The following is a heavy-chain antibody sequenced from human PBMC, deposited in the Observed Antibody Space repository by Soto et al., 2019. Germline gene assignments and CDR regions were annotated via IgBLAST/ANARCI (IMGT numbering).Heavy chain of an antibody. CDR3: AKDHGFDEFQLLYYSYYGLDV. CDR2: ISYDSTNK. V-gene: IGHV3-30*18. J-gene: IGHJ6*02. CDR1: VFTFGYYG. D-gene: IGHD2-2*02. Sequence: PGGSLRLSCAASVFTFGYYGMHWVRQAPGRGLEWVAVISYDSTNKYYGDSVKGRFTISRDNSKNTLYLQMNSLRAEDRAVYYCAKDHGFDEFQLLYYSYYGLDVWGQGTTVTVSS.